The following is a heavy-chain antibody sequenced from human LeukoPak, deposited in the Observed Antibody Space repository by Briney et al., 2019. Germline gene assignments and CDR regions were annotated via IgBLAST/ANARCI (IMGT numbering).Heavy chain of an antibody. CDR3: AKEFPTLSSVWSGYYYYYYYGMDV. J-gene: IGHJ6*02. CDR1: GFTFSSYG. V-gene: IGHV3-30*18. D-gene: IGHD3-3*01. CDR2: ISYDGSNK. Sequence: GGSLRLSRAASGFTFSSYGMHWVRQAPGKGLEWVAVISYDGSNKYYADSVKGRFTISRDNSKNTLYLQMNSLRAEDTAVYYCAKEFPTLSSVWSGYYYYYYYGMDVWGQGTTVTVSS.